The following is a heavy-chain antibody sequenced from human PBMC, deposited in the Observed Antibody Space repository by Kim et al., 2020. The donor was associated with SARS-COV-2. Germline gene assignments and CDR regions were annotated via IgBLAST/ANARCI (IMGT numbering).Heavy chain of an antibody. Sequence: SVKVSCKASGGTFSSYAISWVRQAPGQGLEWMGGIFPIFGTANYAQKFQGRVTITADESTSTAYMELSSLRSEDTAVYYCARDRDGYNPNFDYWGQGTLVTVSS. V-gene: IGHV1-69*13. CDR1: GGTFSSYA. CDR3: ARDRDGYNPNFDY. D-gene: IGHD5-12*01. CDR2: IFPIFGTA. J-gene: IGHJ4*02.